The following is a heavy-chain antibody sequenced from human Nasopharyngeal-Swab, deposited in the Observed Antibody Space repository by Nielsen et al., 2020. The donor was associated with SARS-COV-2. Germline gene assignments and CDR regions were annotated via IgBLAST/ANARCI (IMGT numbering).Heavy chain of an antibody. V-gene: IGHV5-51*01. CDR1: GSSFANHW. J-gene: IGHJ5*02. Sequence: GESLKISCIGFGSSFANHWIGWVRQKPGKGLEWMGMVYPGNSEVAYSPSFQGQVTISADKSINTAYLQWSSLRASDTAMYFCARRAARDGYNYEVDPWGQGTLVTVSS. D-gene: IGHD5-24*01. CDR3: ARRAARDGYNYEVDP. CDR2: VYPGNSEV.